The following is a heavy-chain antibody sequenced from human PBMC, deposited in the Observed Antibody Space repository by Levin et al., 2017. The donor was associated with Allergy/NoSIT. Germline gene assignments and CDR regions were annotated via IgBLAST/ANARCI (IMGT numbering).Heavy chain of an antibody. D-gene: IGHD3-10*01. CDR2: SSYDGSKK. CDR3: ARGLRYGSGGYYYDY. V-gene: IGHV3-30*04. J-gene: IGHJ4*02. Sequence: GGSLRLSCAASGFTISSYSMHWVRQAPGKGLAWVAVSSYDGSKKDYADSVKGRFTISRDNSKNTLHVQLNSLRDEDTAVYYCARGLRYGSGGYYYDYWGQGTLVTVSS. CDR1: GFTISSYS.